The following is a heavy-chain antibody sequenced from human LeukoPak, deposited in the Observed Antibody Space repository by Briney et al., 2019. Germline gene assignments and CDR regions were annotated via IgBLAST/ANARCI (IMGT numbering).Heavy chain of an antibody. V-gene: IGHV4-39*07. J-gene: IGHJ4*02. CDR3: ARRERGYSSSCIDY. Sequence: SETLSLTCTVSGGSISSSSYYWGWIRQPPGKGLEWIGSIYYSGSTYYNPSLKSRVTISVDTSKNQFSLKLSSVTAADTAVYYCARRERGYSSSCIDYWGQGTLVTVSS. CDR2: IYYSGST. CDR1: GGSISSSSYY. D-gene: IGHD6-6*01.